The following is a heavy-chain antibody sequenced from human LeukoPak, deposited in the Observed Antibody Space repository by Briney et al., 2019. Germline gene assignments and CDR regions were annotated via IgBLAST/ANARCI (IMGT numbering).Heavy chain of an antibody. V-gene: IGHV1-69*13. Sequence: SVKVSCKASGGTFNNYAISWVRQAPGQGLEWMGGIVPIFGTANYAQKSQGRVTITADESSSTAYMELSSLRSEDTAVYYCARSHYDFWSASPVPRYNWFDPWGQGTLVTVSS. CDR2: IVPIFGTA. CDR1: GGTFNNYA. CDR3: ARSHYDFWSASPVPRYNWFDP. D-gene: IGHD3-3*01. J-gene: IGHJ5*02.